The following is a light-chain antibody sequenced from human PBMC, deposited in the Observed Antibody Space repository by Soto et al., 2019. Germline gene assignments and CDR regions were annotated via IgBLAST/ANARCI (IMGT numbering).Light chain of an antibody. Sequence: QSVLTQPPSVSGAPGQRVTISCTGSSSNIGAGYDVHWYQQRPGTAPKLLIFGNINRPSGVPDRFSGSKSGTSASLAITGLQAEDEGDYYCCSYADGSIYVFGTGTKVTVL. J-gene: IGLJ1*01. V-gene: IGLV1-40*01. CDR3: CSYADGSIYV. CDR1: SSNIGAGYD. CDR2: GNI.